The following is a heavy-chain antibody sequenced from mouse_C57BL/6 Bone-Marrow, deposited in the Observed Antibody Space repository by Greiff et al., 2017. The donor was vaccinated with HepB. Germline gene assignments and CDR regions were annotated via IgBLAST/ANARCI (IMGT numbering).Heavy chain of an antibody. CDR3: ARDSTTVVFDY. CDR2: ISDGGSYT. CDR1: GFTFSSYA. Sequence: EVQLVESGGGLVKPGGSLKLSCAASGFTFSSYAMSWVRQTPEKRLEWVATISDGGSYTYYPDNVKGRFTISRDNAKNNLYLQMSHLKSEDTAMYYCARDSTTVVFDYWGQGTTLTGSS. D-gene: IGHD1-1*01. V-gene: IGHV5-4*01. J-gene: IGHJ2*01.